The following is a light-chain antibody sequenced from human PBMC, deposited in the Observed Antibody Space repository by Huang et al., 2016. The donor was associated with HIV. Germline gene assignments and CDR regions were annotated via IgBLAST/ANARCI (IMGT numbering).Light chain of an antibody. Sequence: DIQMTQSPSTLSAAIGDRVTITCRASQSGSTRLAWYKQKPGKAHRLLIQEASSLESGVPSRFSGSGSGTEFTLTISSLQPDDSATYSCQQYNTFTFGPGTKVDI. J-gene: IGKJ3*01. CDR2: EAS. CDR3: QQYNTFT. V-gene: IGKV1-5*03. CDR1: QSGSTR.